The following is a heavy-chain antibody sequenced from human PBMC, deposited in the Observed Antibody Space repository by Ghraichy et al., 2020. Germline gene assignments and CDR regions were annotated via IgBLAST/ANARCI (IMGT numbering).Heavy chain of an antibody. CDR1: GGSISSGGYY. CDR2: IYYSGST. D-gene: IGHD2-21*02. CDR3: ARNSGGLLSIEFDP. Sequence: SETLSLTCTVSGGSISSGGYYWSWIRQHPGKGLEWIGYIYYSGSTYYNPSLKSRVTISVDTSKNQFSLKLSSVTAADTAVYYCARNSGGLLSIEFDPWGQGTLVTVSS. V-gene: IGHV4-31*03. J-gene: IGHJ5*02.